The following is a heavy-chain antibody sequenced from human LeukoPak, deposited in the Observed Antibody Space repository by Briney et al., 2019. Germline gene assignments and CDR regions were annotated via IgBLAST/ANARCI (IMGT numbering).Heavy chain of an antibody. CDR3: ARTYYYDSSGYYFPGAFDI. V-gene: IGHV4-28*01. CDR1: GYSISSSNW. D-gene: IGHD3-22*01. Sequence: PSETLSFTCAVSGYSISSSNWWGWIRQPPGKGLEWIGYIYYSGSTYYNPSLKSRVTMSVDTSKNQFSLKLSSVTAVDTAVYYCARTYYYDSSGYYFPGAFDIWGQGTMVTVSS. CDR2: IYYSGST. J-gene: IGHJ3*02.